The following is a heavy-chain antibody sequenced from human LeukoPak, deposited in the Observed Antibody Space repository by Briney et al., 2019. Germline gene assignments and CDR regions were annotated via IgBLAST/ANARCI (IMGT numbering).Heavy chain of an antibody. CDR2: VRPDGSEI. V-gene: IGHV3-7*01. CDR1: GFTFSNYW. D-gene: IGHD2-2*01. Sequence: PGGSLRLSCAAYGFTFSNYWMSWVRQAPGKGLEWVANVRPDGSEIQYVDSTKGRFTVSRDNSENSLYLRMSSLRAEDTAVYYCATTTRSRSWDYWGQGTLVTVSS. J-gene: IGHJ4*02. CDR3: ATTTRSRSWDY.